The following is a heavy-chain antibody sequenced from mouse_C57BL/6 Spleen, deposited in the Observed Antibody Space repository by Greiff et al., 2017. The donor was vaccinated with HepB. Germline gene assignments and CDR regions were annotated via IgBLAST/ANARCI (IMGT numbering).Heavy chain of an antibody. Sequence: VKLMESGPGLVAPSQCLSITCTVSGFSFTSYGVDWVRQSPGKGLEWLGVIWGVGSTNYNSALKSRLSISKDNSKSQVFLKMTRLHTDDTAMYCGASEVRGAMDYWGQGTPVTVSS. V-gene: IGHV2-6*01. CDR3: ASEVRGAMDY. CDR1: GFSFTSYG. CDR2: IWGVGST. J-gene: IGHJ4*01. D-gene: IGHD3-2*02.